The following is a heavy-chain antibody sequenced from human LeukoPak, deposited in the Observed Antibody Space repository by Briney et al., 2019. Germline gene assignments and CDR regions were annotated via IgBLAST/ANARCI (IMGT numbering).Heavy chain of an antibody. D-gene: IGHD3-10*01. CDR3: ARAELLWFGETETDAFDI. Sequence: SSETLSLTCTVSGGSISSYYWSWIRQPPGKGLEWIGYIYYSGSTNYNPSLKSRVTISVDTSKNQFSLKLSSVTAADTAVYYCARAELLWFGETETDAFDIWGQGTMVTVSS. CDR1: GGSISSYY. CDR2: IYYSGST. V-gene: IGHV4-59*12. J-gene: IGHJ3*02.